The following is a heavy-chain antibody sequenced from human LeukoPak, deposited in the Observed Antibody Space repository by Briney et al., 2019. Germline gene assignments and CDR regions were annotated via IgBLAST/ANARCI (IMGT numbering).Heavy chain of an antibody. D-gene: IGHD3-10*01. V-gene: IGHV1-69*05. CDR1: GDTSSKYA. CDR2: SIPMYGTA. J-gene: IGHJ4*02. Sequence: SVKVSCKAPGDTSSKYAISWVRLAPGQGLEWMGGSIPMYGTANSAQKFQGRLTFNTDDSTSTTYLELSSLRPEDTALYYCARVVLLYGSGTYLDVWGQGTLVTVSS. CDR3: ARVVLLYGSGTYLDV.